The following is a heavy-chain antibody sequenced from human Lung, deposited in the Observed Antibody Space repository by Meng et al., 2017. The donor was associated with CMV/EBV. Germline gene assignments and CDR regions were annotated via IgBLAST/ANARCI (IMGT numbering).Heavy chain of an antibody. Sequence: GESLKISCAGSGFTFSSYEMNWVRQAPGKGLEWVALISYDGSHKYYADSVKGRFTFSRDNSKNTLFLQMSSLRVEDTAVYYCARDRGDGYNYPLDYWGQGTLVTVSS. CDR1: GFTFSSYE. CDR2: ISYDGSHK. CDR3: ARDRGDGYNYPLDY. J-gene: IGHJ4*02. V-gene: IGHV3-30*04. D-gene: IGHD5-24*01.